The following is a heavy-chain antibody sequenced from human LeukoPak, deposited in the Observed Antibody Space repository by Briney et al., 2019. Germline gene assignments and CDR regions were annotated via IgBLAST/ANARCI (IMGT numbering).Heavy chain of an antibody. CDR1: GGSISSGGYY. J-gene: IGHJ3*02. CDR3: ARAFPFDDYGDPDAFDI. V-gene: IGHV4-30-2*01. Sequence: SETLSLTCAVSGGSISSGGYYWSWVRQPPGKGLEWIGNIYHSGSTYYNPSLKSRVTISEDRSNNQFSLKLTSVTAADTAVYYCARAFPFDDYGDPDAFDIWGQGTMVTVSS. CDR2: IYHSGST. D-gene: IGHD4-17*01.